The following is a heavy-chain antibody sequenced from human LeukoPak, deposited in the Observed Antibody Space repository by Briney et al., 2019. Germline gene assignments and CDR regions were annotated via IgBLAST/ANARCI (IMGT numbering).Heavy chain of an antibody. V-gene: IGHV1-69*05. J-gene: IGHJ4*02. CDR2: IIPIFGTA. CDR3: ARDGGTMVRGGINY. Sequence: VASVKVSCKASGYTFTSYYMHWVRQAPGQGLEWMGRIIPIFGTANYAQKFQGRVTITTDESTSTAYMELSSLRSEDTAVYYCARDGGTMVRGGINYWGQGTLVTVSS. CDR1: GYTFTSYY. D-gene: IGHD3-10*01.